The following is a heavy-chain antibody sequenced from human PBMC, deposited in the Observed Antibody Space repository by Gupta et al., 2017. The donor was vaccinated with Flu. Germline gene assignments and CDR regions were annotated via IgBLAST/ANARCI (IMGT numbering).Heavy chain of an antibody. J-gene: IGHJ4*02. Sequence: QVQLVESGGGVVQPGRSLRLSCAASGFTFSSYGMHWVRQAPGKGLEWVAVISYDGSNKYYADSVKGRFTISRDNSKNTLYLQMNSLRAEDTAVYYCAKSADGSGSDYWGQGTLVTVSS. D-gene: IGHD3-10*01. CDR1: GFTFSSYG. V-gene: IGHV3-30*18. CDR2: ISYDGSNK. CDR3: AKSADGSGSDY.